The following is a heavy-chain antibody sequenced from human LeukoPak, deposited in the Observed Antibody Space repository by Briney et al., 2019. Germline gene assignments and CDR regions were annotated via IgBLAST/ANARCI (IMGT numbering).Heavy chain of an antibody. D-gene: IGHD3-22*01. J-gene: IGHJ3*02. Sequence: ASVKVSCKASGYTFTSYYMHWVRQAPGQGLEWMGIINPSGGSTSYAQKFQGRVTMARDMSTSTVYMELSSLRSEDTAVYYCARFRPEGYYYDSSGYPLGAFDIWGQGTMVTVSS. CDR3: ARFRPEGYYYDSSGYPLGAFDI. CDR2: INPSGGST. V-gene: IGHV1-46*01. CDR1: GYTFTSYY.